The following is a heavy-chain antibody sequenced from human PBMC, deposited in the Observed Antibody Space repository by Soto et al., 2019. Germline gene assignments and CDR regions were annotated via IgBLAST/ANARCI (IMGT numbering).Heavy chain of an antibody. D-gene: IGHD3-16*01. CDR2: INAYNGNT. Sequence: QVHLVQSGAEVKNPGASVKVSCKASGYSFTRYGIGWARQAPGQGLEWMGWINAYNGNTNYAQNLQGRLTLTTDTSMTTAYMELRSLRSNDTAIYYCAMVDVYVTPSPQDVWGQGTTVTVSS. CDR3: AMVDVYVTPSPQDV. CDR1: GYSFTRYG. J-gene: IGHJ6*02. V-gene: IGHV1-18*01.